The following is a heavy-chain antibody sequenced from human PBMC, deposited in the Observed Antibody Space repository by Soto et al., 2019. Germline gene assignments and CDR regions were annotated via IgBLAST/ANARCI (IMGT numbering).Heavy chain of an antibody. V-gene: IGHV4-34*01. CDR1: GGSFSCYY. CDR3: ARIGDSSSWFLNWFDP. Sequence: SETLSLTCAVYGGSFSCYYWSWIRQPPGKGLEWIGEINHSGSTNYNPSLKSRVTISVDTSKNQFSLKLSSVTAADTAVYYCARIGDSSSWFLNWFDPWGQGTLVTVSS. D-gene: IGHD6-13*01. CDR2: INHSGST. J-gene: IGHJ5*02.